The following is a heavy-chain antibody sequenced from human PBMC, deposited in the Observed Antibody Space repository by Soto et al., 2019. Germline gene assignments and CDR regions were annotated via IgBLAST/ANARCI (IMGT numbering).Heavy chain of an antibody. CDR3: ARQIYDSDTGPNFQYYFDS. V-gene: IGHV5-10-1*01. J-gene: IGHJ4*02. CDR1: GYSFAGYW. CDR2: IDPSDSQT. D-gene: IGHD3-22*01. Sequence: ESLKISCKGSGYSFAGYWITWVRQKPGKGLEWMGRIDPSDSQTYYSPSFRGHVTISVTKSITTVFLQWSSLRPSDTAMYYCARQIYDSDTGPNFQYYFDSWGQGTPVTVSS.